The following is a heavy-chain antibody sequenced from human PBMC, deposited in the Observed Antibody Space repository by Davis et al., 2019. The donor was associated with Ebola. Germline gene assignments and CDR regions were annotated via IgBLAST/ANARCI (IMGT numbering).Heavy chain of an antibody. J-gene: IGHJ4*02. D-gene: IGHD3-9*01. CDR2: INPRGDST. CDR3: ARALFTGYYAYYFNH. CDR1: GYTFTDYY. Sequence: AASVKVSCKPSGYTFTDYYIHWVRQAPGQGLEWMGIINPRGDSTRYAPKFQGRVTMTRDTSTSTVYMELNSLRSEDTAVYYCARALFTGYYAYYFNHWGQGTLVTVSS. V-gene: IGHV1-46*01.